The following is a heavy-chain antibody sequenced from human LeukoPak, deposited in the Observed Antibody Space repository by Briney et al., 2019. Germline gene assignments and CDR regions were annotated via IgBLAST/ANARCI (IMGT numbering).Heavy chain of an antibody. D-gene: IGHD3-3*01. Sequence: SVKVSCKASGGTFSSYATSWVRQAPGQGLEWMGGIIPIFGTANYAQKFQGRVTITADESTSTAYMELSSLRSEDTAVYYCATIFGGSIVYDYWGQGTLVTVSS. V-gene: IGHV1-69*13. CDR1: GGTFSSYA. CDR2: IIPIFGTA. CDR3: ATIFGGSIVYDY. J-gene: IGHJ4*02.